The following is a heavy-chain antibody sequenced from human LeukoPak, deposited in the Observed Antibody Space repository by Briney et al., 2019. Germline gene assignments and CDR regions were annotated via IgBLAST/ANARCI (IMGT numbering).Heavy chain of an antibody. J-gene: IGHJ5*02. D-gene: IGHD3-22*01. Sequence: SETLSRTCTVSGGSISSSSYYWGWIRQPPGKGLEWIGSIYYSGSTYYNPSLKSRVTISVDTSKNQFSLKLSSVTAADTAVYYCARSWQRSGYLNWFDPWGQGTLVTVSS. CDR1: GGSISSSSYY. CDR3: ARSWQRSGYLNWFDP. V-gene: IGHV4-39*01. CDR2: IYYSGST.